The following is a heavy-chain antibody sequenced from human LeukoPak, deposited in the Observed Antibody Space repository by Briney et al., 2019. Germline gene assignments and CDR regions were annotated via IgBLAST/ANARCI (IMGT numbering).Heavy chain of an antibody. Sequence: PSETLSLTCAVYGGSFSGYYWSWIRQPPGKGLEWIGEINHSGSTNCNPSLKSRVTKSVDTSKNQFSLKLSSVTAADTAVYYCARGDGRDGYKGRLEYWGQGNLVTVSS. D-gene: IGHD5-24*01. V-gene: IGHV4-34*01. J-gene: IGHJ4*02. CDR2: INHSGST. CDR1: GGSFSGYY. CDR3: ARGDGRDGYKGRLEY.